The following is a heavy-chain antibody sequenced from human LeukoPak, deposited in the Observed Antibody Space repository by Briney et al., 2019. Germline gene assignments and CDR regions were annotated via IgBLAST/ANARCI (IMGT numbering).Heavy chain of an antibody. CDR1: GASFSDYY. V-gene: IGHV4-34*01. D-gene: IGHD4-17*01. Sequence: SEALSLTCAVYGASFSDYYWTWIRQPPGKGLEWIGSIYYSGSTYYNPSLKSRVTISVDTSKNQFSLKLSSVTAADTAVYYCARDQCGDPLDYWGQGTLVTVSS. J-gene: IGHJ4*02. CDR3: ARDQCGDPLDY. CDR2: IYYSGST.